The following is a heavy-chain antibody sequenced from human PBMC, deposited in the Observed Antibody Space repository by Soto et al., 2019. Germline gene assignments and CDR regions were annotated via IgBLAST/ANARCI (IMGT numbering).Heavy chain of an antibody. D-gene: IGHD3-16*01. CDR1: GGSIRSGDYY. CDR2: IYHSGTT. Sequence: SETLSLTCTVSGGSIRSGDYYWSWIRQPPGKGLEWIGYIYHSGTTYYNPSLKSRLTISVDTSKNQFSLKLSSVTAADTAVYHCARGGGTSMTTLDAFDIWGQGTMVT. J-gene: IGHJ3*02. V-gene: IGHV4-30-4*01. CDR3: ARGGGTSMTTLDAFDI.